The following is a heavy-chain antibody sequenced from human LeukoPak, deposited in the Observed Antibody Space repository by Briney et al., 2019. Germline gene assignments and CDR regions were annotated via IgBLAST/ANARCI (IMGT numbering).Heavy chain of an antibody. CDR1: GYTFTGYY. J-gene: IGHJ6*03. CDR2: INPNSGGT. CDR3: ATGLWTDYYYYYYMDV. Sequence: ASVKVSCKASGYTFTGYYMHWVRQAPGQGLEWMGWINPNSGGTNYAQKFQGRVTMTRDTSISTAYMELSRLRSDDTAVYYCATGLWTDYYYYYYMDVWGKGTTVTVSS. V-gene: IGHV1-2*02. D-gene: IGHD3/OR15-3a*01.